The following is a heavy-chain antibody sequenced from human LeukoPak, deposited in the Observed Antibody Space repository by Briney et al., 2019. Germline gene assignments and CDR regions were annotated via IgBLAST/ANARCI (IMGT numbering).Heavy chain of an antibody. CDR3: ARYIVSYPHDAFDI. J-gene: IGHJ3*02. V-gene: IGHV4-59*01. CDR1: GGSISSYY. Sequence: NSSGTLSLTCTVSGGSISSYYWSWIRQPPGKGLEWIGYIHYSGSTNYNPSLKSRVTISGDTSQNQFSLKLSSVTAADTAFYYCARYIVSYPHDAFDIWGQGTMVTVSS. CDR2: IHYSGST. D-gene: IGHD1-26*01.